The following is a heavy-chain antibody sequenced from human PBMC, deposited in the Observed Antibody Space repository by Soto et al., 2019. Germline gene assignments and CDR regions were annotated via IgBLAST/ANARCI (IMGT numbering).Heavy chain of an antibody. D-gene: IGHD5-18*01. CDR3: ARGMDTAKAGY. CDR1: GGTFSSNS. CDR2: VIPTFGTA. Sequence: ASVKVSCKASGGTFSSNSISWVRQAPGQGLEWMGGVIPTFGTAKYAQKFQGRVTITADASTNTSYMELRSLTSEDTAVYYCARGMDTAKAGYWGQGTQVTVSS. J-gene: IGHJ4*02. V-gene: IGHV1-69*13.